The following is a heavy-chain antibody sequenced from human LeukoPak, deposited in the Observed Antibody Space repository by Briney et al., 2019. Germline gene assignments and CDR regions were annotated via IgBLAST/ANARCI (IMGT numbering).Heavy chain of an antibody. Sequence: HPGGSLRLSCAASGFTFSSYAMSWVRQAPGKGLEWVSTITGSGGSTYYANSVKGRFTISRDNSKNTLYLQMNSLRAEDTAVYYCARCHFTTRALGYWGQGTLVTVSS. J-gene: IGHJ4*02. D-gene: IGHD3-22*01. CDR3: ARCHFTTRALGY. CDR1: GFTFSSYA. V-gene: IGHV3-23*01. CDR2: ITGSGGST.